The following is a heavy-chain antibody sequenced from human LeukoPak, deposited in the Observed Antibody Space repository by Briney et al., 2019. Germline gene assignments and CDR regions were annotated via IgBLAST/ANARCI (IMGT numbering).Heavy chain of an antibody. D-gene: IGHD5-12*01. CDR2: IFYGGST. Sequence: PSETLSLTCTVSGGSISSYYWNWIRQPPGKGLEWIGYIFYGGSTNYNPSLKSRVTISVDTSKNQFSLKLTSVTAADKAVYYCARDGSGNDAFDIWGQGTMVTVSS. CDR1: GGSISSYY. V-gene: IGHV4-59*01. J-gene: IGHJ3*02. CDR3: ARDGSGNDAFDI.